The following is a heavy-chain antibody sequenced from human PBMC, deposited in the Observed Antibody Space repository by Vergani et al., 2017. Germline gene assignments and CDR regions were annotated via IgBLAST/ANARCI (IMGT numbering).Heavy chain of an antibody. D-gene: IGHD5-18*01. V-gene: IGHV1-69*01. Sequence: QVQLVQSGAEVKKPGSSVKVSCKASGGTFSSYAISWVRQAPGQGLEWMGGIIPIFGTANYEQKFQGRVTITADESTSTAYMELSSLRSEDTAVYYCASYGTGYSYGYGAERAPFDYWGQGTLVTVSS. CDR3: ASYGTGYSYGYGAERAPFDY. CDR2: IIPIFGTA. J-gene: IGHJ4*02. CDR1: GGTFSSYA.